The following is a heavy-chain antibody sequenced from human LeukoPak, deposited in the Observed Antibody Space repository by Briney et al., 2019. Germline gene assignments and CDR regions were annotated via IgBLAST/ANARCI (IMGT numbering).Heavy chain of an antibody. V-gene: IGHV1-69*05. D-gene: IGHD2-2*01. Sequence: SVKVSCKASGYTFTSYAMHWVRQAPGQRLEWMGGIIPIFGTANYAQKFQGRVTITTDESTSTAYMELSSLRSEDTAVYYCARSIVVVPAATYYFDYWGQGTLVTVSS. J-gene: IGHJ4*02. CDR2: IIPIFGTA. CDR3: ARSIVVVPAATYYFDY. CDR1: GYTFTSYA.